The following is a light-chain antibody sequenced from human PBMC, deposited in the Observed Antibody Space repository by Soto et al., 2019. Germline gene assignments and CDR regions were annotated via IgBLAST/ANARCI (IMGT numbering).Light chain of an antibody. Sequence: QSVLTQPPSVSGAPGQRVTISCTGSTSNIGAGYDVPWYQQLPGTAPKLLIYGNSNRPSGVPDRFSGSKSGTSASLAITGLQAEDEADYSCQSYDSSLSALFGGGTK. CDR2: GNS. CDR3: QSYDSSLSAL. V-gene: IGLV1-40*01. J-gene: IGLJ3*02. CDR1: TSNIGAGYD.